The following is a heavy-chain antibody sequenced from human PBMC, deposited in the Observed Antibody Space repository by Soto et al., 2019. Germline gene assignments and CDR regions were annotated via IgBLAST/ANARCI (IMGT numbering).Heavy chain of an antibody. Sequence: VQLVESGGGSVQSGGSLRLSCAASGFTFSDYNINWVRQAPGKGLEWVSYISRSSTTIYSADSVKGRFTISRDNAQNSLYLQMNSLRDEDTAVYYCVIPGYCTSTSCSTAYYYYGMDVWGQGTAVTVS. D-gene: IGHD2-2*02. CDR1: GFTFSDYN. V-gene: IGHV3-48*02. CDR3: VIPGYCTSTSCSTAYYYYGMDV. J-gene: IGHJ6*02. CDR2: ISRSSTTI.